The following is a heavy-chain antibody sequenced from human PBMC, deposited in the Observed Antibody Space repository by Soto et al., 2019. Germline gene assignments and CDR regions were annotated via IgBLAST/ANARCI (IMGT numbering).Heavy chain of an antibody. V-gene: IGHV4-30-4*01. CDR3: VREDDGGDRDYYGLDV. D-gene: IGHD2-21*02. CDR2: IHYSGSV. Sequence: QVQLQESDPGLVRPSQTLSLTCTVSGGSISVEHYHWTWIRQPPGKGLEWIGYIHYSGSVYYNPSLQSRLSMSVDTPKNLFSLKLGSVTAADTAVYFCVREDDGGDRDYYGLDVWGQGTTVTVSS. CDR1: GGSISVEHYH. J-gene: IGHJ6*02.